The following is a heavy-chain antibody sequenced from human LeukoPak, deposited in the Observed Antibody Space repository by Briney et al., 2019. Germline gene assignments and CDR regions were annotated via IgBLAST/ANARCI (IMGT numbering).Heavy chain of an antibody. D-gene: IGHD2-21*02. CDR2: IYTSGST. CDR3: ARIYCGGDCRGYYYHYYMDV. CDR1: GGSIISGSYY. Sequence: PSETLSLTCTVSGGSIISGSYYWSWIRQPAGKGLEWIGRIYTSGSTKYNPSLKSRVTISVDTSKNQFSLKLSSVTAADTAVYYCARIYCGGDCRGYYYHYYMDVWGKGTTVTISS. V-gene: IGHV4-61*02. J-gene: IGHJ6*03.